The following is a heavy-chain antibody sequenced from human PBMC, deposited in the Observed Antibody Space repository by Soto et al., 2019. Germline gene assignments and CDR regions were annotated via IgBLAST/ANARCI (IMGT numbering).Heavy chain of an antibody. Sequence: ASVKVSCKASGYTFTSYYMHWVRQAPGQGLEWMGIINPSGGSTRYAQKFQGRVTMTRDTSTSTAYMELSSLRSEDTAVYYCARDIVVVPAVINWFDPWGQGTLVTVSS. CDR3: ARDIVVVPAVINWFDP. D-gene: IGHD2-2*01. CDR2: INPSGGST. CDR1: GYTFTSYY. J-gene: IGHJ5*02. V-gene: IGHV1-46*01.